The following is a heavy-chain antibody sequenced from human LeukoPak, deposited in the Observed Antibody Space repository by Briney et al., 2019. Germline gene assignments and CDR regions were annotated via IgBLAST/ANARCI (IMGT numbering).Heavy chain of an antibody. J-gene: IGHJ4*02. Sequence: PGGSLRLSCAASGFTFSSYGMHWVRQAPGKGLEWVAVIWYDGSNKYYADSAKGRFTLSRDNSKNTLYLQMNSLRAEDTAVYYCAKASWVSNADAVLWGQGTVVTVSS. CDR2: IWYDGSNK. V-gene: IGHV3-33*06. CDR3: AKASWVSNADAVL. D-gene: IGHD1-1*01. CDR1: GFTFSSYG.